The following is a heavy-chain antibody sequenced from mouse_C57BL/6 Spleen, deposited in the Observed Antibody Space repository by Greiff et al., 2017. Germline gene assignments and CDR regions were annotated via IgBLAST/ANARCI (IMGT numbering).Heavy chain of an antibody. V-gene: IGHV1-82*01. CDR2: IYPGAGDT. CDR1: GYAFSSSW. CDR3: AREDYGSLFDY. Sequence: LVESGPELVKPGASVKISCKASGYAFSSSWMNWVKQRPGKGLEWIGRIYPGAGDTNYNGKFKGKATLTADKSSSTAYMHLSSLTSEDSAVYFCAREDYGSLFDYWGQGTTLTVSS. J-gene: IGHJ2*01. D-gene: IGHD1-1*01.